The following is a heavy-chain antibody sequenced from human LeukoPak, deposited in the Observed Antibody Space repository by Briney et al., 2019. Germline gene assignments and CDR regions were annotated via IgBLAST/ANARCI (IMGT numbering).Heavy chain of an antibody. Sequence: HPGRSLRLSCAASGFTFDDYAMHWVRQAPGKGLEWVSGISWNSGSIGYVDSVKGRFTIPRDNAKISLYLQMNSLRAEDTALYYCAKGSLNDYGGRFDYWGQGTLVTVSS. J-gene: IGHJ4*02. CDR1: GFTFDDYA. D-gene: IGHD4-23*01. CDR3: AKGSLNDYGGRFDY. CDR2: ISWNSGSI. V-gene: IGHV3-9*01.